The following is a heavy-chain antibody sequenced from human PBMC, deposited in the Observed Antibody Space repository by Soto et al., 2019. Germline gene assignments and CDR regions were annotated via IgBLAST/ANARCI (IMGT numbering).Heavy chain of an antibody. Sequence: ASLKVSCKASGYTFTGYYMHWVRQAPGQGLERMGWINPNSGGTNYAQKFQGWVTMTSDTSISTAYMELSRLRSDDTAVYYCSRGFRGGDAYWFDHWGQGTLVTVSS. V-gene: IGHV1-2*04. J-gene: IGHJ5*02. D-gene: IGHD3-10*01. CDR2: INPNSGGT. CDR1: GYTFTGYY. CDR3: SRGFRGGDAYWFDH.